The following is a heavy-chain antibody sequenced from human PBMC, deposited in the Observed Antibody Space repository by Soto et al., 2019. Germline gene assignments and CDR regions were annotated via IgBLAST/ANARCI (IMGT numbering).Heavy chain of an antibody. CDR2: IYQTGET. V-gene: IGHV4-30-2*01. D-gene: IGHD2-15*01. CDR3: VRDHFEGGDGGRYGAFDI. J-gene: IGHJ3*02. Sequence: QLQLQESGSGLVEPSQTLSLTCAVSGVSLSSSPHAWNWIRQPPGNGLEWIGKIYQTGETLYNPSLQSRDTISMDTTRIQFTGRLSSVTAADTVMYYCVRDHFEGGDGGRYGAFDIWGRGTMVIVSS. CDR1: GVSLSSSPHA.